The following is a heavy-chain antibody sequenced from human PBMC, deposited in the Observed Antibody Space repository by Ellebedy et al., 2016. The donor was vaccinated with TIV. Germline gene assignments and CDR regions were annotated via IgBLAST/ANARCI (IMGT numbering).Heavy chain of an antibody. D-gene: IGHD3-22*01. CDR3: GRRDSSYFFY. J-gene: IGHJ4*02. CDR1: GYTFTSYY. V-gene: IGHV1-46*01. CDR2: INPSGGST. Sequence: AASVKVSCKASGYTFTSYYMPWVRQAPGQGLEWMGIINPSGGSTSYAQKFQGRVTMTRDTSTSTVYMELSSLRSEDTAVYYCGRRDSSYFFYWGQGTLVTVSS.